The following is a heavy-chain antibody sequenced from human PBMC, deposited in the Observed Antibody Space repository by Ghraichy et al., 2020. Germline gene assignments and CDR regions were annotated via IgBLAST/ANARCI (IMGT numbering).Heavy chain of an antibody. V-gene: IGHV4-59*01. CDR1: GGSISSYY. J-gene: IGHJ6*02. Sequence: SETLSLTCTVSGGSISSYYWSWIRQPPGKGLEWIGYIYYSGSTNYNPSFKSRVTISVDTSKNQFSLKVSSVTAVDTAVYYCARHMTTSFYYGMDVWGQGTTVTVSS. CDR3: ARHMTTSFYYGMDV. D-gene: IGHD3-16*01. CDR2: IYYSGST.